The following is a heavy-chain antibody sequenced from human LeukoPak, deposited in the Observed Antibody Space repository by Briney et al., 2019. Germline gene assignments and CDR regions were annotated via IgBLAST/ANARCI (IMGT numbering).Heavy chain of an antibody. Sequence: GGTLRLSCAASGFTFSNYGMSWVRQAPGKGLEWVSAISGSGVTTYYADSVKGRFTISRHNAKKSLYLQMNSLRAEDTAVYYCARDLEEYCSGGSCSLFDQWGQGTLVTVSS. J-gene: IGHJ4*02. CDR3: ARDLEEYCSGGSCSLFDQ. CDR1: GFTFSNYG. D-gene: IGHD2-15*01. CDR2: ISGSGVTT. V-gene: IGHV3-23*01.